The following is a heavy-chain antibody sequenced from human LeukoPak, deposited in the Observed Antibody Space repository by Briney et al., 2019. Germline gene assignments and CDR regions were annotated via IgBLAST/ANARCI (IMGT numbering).Heavy chain of an antibody. Sequence: GGSLRLSCAAAGFTFSSYAMHWVRQAPGKGLEWVAVISYDGSNKYYADSVKGRFTISRDNSKNTLYLQMNSLRAEDTAVYYCASGGDCYYHWGQGTLVTVSS. V-gene: IGHV3-30-3*01. J-gene: IGHJ5*02. CDR3: ASGGDCYYH. CDR2: ISYDGSNK. D-gene: IGHD2-21*02. CDR1: GFTFSSYA.